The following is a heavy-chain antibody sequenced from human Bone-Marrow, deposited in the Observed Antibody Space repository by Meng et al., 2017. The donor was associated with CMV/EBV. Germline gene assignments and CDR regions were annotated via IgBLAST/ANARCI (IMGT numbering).Heavy chain of an antibody. D-gene: IGHD2-2*01. CDR2: IGTAGDT. V-gene: IGHV3-13*01. Sequence: HWVRQATGKGLEWVSGIGTAGDTNYPGPVKGRFTISRENAKNSLYLQMNSLRAGDTAVYYCARDAIGYCSSTSCQYYDFWSGYPTGGYYYYGMDVWGQGTTVTVSS. CDR3: ARDAIGYCSSTSCQYYDFWSGYPTGGYYYYGMDV. J-gene: IGHJ6*02.